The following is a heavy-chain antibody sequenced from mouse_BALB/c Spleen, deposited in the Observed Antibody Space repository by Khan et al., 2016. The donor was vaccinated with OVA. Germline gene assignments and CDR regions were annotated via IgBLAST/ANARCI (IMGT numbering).Heavy chain of an antibody. CDR1: GFTFNTYA. D-gene: IGHD2-10*02. CDR2: IRTKFNNYAT. CDR3: VRPYGNYGYFAMDY. J-gene: IGHJ4*01. Sequence: EVQLVESGGGLVQPKGSLKLSCAASGFTFNTYAMNWVRQAPGTGLEWVARIRTKFNNYATYYADSVKDRFNISRDDSQSMLYLQMNNLKAEDTAMYYCVRPYGNYGYFAMDYWGQGTSVTVSS. V-gene: IGHV10-1*02.